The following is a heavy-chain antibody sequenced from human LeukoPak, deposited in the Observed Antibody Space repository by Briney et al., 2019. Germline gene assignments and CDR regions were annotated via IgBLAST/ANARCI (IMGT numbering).Heavy chain of an antibody. Sequence: GGSLRLSCAASGFPFSTYAMSWVRQAPGKGLEWVSAISGSGGSTYYADSVKGRFSISRDNSKTTLYVQINSLRAEDTAVYYCVGGAPNWGFDYWGQGTLVTVSS. CDR2: ISGSGGST. CDR3: VGGAPNWGFDY. J-gene: IGHJ4*02. CDR1: GFPFSTYA. D-gene: IGHD7-27*01. V-gene: IGHV3-23*01.